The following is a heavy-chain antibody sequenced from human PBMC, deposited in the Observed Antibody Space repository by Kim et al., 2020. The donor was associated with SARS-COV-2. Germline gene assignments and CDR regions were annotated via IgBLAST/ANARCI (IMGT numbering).Heavy chain of an antibody. CDR1: GFTFDDYA. Sequence: GGSLRLSCAASGFTFDDYAMHWFRQAPGKGLEWVSLISGDGGSTYYADSVKGRFTISRDNSKNSLYLHMNSLRTEDTALYYCAKEATPFHTTEGYFDYWGQGNLVTVSP. D-gene: IGHD1-26*01. J-gene: IGHJ4*02. CDR2: ISGDGGST. V-gene: IGHV3-43*02. CDR3: AKEATPFHTTEGYFDY.